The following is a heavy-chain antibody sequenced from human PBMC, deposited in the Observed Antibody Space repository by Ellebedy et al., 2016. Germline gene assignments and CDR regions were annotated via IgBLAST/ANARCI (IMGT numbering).Heavy chain of an antibody. D-gene: IGHD7-27*01. CDR2: ISGSGGST. J-gene: IGHJ4*02. CDR1: GFIFSSYA. V-gene: IGHV3-23*01. CDR3: AKEGLGIGGEFDY. Sequence: GESLKISXAASGFIFSSYAMSWVRQAPGRGLEWVSGISGSGGSTDYAVSVKGRFTISRDNSKNTLSLQMNSLRAEDTAVYYCAKEGLGIGGEFDYWGQGTLVTVSS.